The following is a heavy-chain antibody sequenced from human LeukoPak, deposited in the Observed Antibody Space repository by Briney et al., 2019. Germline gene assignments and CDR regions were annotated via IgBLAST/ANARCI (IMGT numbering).Heavy chain of an antibody. D-gene: IGHD4-23*01. CDR3: ARAKLNLGGAFDY. V-gene: IGHV1-8*01. J-gene: IGHJ4*02. Sequence: GASVKVSCKASGYTFTSYDINWVRQVTGQGLEWMGWMNPNSGNTGYAQKFQGRVTMTRNTSISTAYMELSSLRSEDTAVYYCARAKLNLGGAFDYWGQGTLVTVSS. CDR2: MNPNSGNT. CDR1: GYTFTSYD.